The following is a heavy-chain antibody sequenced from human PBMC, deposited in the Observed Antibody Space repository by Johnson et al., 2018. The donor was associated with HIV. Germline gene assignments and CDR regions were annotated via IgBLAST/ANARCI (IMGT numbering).Heavy chain of an antibody. CDR3: TTDPTSILWFREVGRDAFEI. V-gene: IGHV3-15*01. Sequence: VQLVESGGGLVKPGGSLRLSCAASGFTFSNAWMSWVRQAPGKGLEWVGGIKSKTDGETTAYAAPVKGRFTISSALSKNTLYLQMNSLKTKDTAVYYCTTDPTSILWFREVGRDAFEIWGQGTMVTVSS. CDR1: GFTFSNAW. J-gene: IGHJ3*02. CDR2: IKSKTDGETT. D-gene: IGHD3-10*01.